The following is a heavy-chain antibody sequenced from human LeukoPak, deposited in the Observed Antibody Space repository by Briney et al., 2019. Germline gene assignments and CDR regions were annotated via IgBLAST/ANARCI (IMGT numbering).Heavy chain of an antibody. J-gene: IGHJ5*02. V-gene: IGHV1-2*02. Sequence: GASVKVSCKASGYTFTGYYMHWVRQAPGQGLEWMGCINPNSGGTNYAQKFQGRVTMTRDTSICTAYMELSRLRSDDTAVYYCARDLYSSSWYEVSHTTNWFDPWGQGTLVTVSS. CDR2: INPNSGGT. CDR3: ARDLYSSSWYEVSHTTNWFDP. D-gene: IGHD6-13*01. CDR1: GYTFTGYY.